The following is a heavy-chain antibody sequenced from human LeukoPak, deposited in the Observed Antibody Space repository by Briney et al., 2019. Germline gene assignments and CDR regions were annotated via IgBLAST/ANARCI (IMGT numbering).Heavy chain of an antibody. J-gene: IGHJ4*02. CDR3: ARRYETSGGLAY. Sequence: SGGSLRLSCAAAGFTVTSTYMSWVRQAPGKGLEWVSVIYAGGNTYSAGSVKGRFTISRDNSKNTLYLQMTSLRVEDTAVYYCARRYETSGGLAYWGQGALVTVSS. V-gene: IGHV3-53*01. CDR1: GFTVTSTY. D-gene: IGHD3-22*01. CDR2: IYAGGNT.